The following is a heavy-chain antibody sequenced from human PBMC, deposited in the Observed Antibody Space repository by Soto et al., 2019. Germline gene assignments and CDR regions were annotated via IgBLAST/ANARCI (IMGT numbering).Heavy chain of an antibody. CDR2: ISSGSNYI. J-gene: IGHJ4*02. CDR1: GFTFFSYS. CDR3: ARERGGSSGPLDY. Sequence: EVQLVESGGGLVKPGGSLRLSCAASGFTFFSYSMNWVRQAPGKGLERVSSISSGSNYIYYADSVKGRFTISRENAKNSLYLKMNSLRAEDAGVYYCARERGGSSGPLDYWGQGTLVTVSS. D-gene: IGHD6-19*01. V-gene: IGHV3-21*01.